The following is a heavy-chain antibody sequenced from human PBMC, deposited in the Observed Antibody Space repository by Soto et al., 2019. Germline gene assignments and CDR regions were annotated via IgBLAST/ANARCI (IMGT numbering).Heavy chain of an antibody. J-gene: IGHJ4*02. CDR3: AREEIKCGCDCFSL. CDR1: GFTFSSYE. CDR2: IDTRGNLI. Sequence: EVQLVESGGDLVQPGGSLRLSCAASGFTFSSYEMNWVRQAPGKGLVWISYIDTRGNLIYYADSVRGRFTTSRDSAKNSLYLQMNSLRAEDTAVYYCAREEIKCGCDCFSLWGQGTLVTVSS. V-gene: IGHV3-48*03. D-gene: IGHD2-21*02.